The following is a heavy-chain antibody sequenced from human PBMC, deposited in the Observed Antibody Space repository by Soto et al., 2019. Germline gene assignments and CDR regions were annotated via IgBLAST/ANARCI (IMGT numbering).Heavy chain of an antibody. CDR2: ISSSGSTI. J-gene: IGHJ6*04. Sequence: GGSLRLSCAASGFTFSSYEMNWVRQAPGKGLEWVSYISSSGSTIYYADSVKGRFTISRDNAKNSLYLQMNSLRAEDTAVYYCARDQGYSSGWLAHGMGVWGRGTTVTVSS. D-gene: IGHD6-19*01. V-gene: IGHV3-48*03. CDR3: ARDQGYSSGWLAHGMGV. CDR1: GFTFSSYE.